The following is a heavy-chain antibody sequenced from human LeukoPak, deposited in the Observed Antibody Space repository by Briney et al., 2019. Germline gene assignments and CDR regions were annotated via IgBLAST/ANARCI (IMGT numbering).Heavy chain of an antibody. CDR1: GFTFSSYA. J-gene: IGHJ4*02. CDR2: ISGSGGST. CDR3: AKTKRTYYYDSSGISGYYFDY. V-gene: IGHV3-23*01. D-gene: IGHD3-22*01. Sequence: GGSLRLSCAASGFTFSSYAMSWVRQAPGKGLEWVSAISGSGGSTYYADSVKGRFAISRDNSKNTLYLQMNSLRAGDTAVYYCAKTKRTYYYDSSGISGYYFDYWGQGTLVTVSS.